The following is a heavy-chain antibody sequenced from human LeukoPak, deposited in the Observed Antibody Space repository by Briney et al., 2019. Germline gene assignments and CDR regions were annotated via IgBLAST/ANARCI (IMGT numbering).Heavy chain of an antibody. Sequence: GGSLRLSCAASGFTFDDYAMHWVRQAPGKGLEWVSLISGDGGTTYYADSVKGRFTISRDNSKNTVYLQMNSLRAEDTAVYYCAKSQIPSSAIDYYFDYWGQGTLVTVSS. J-gene: IGHJ4*02. V-gene: IGHV3-43*02. CDR1: GFTFDDYA. CDR3: AKSQIPSSAIDYYFDY. CDR2: ISGDGGTT. D-gene: IGHD3-10*01.